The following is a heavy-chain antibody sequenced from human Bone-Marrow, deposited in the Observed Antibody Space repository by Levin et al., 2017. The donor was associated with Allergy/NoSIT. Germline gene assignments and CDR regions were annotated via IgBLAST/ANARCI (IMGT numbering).Heavy chain of an antibody. CDR2: VYPADSDT. J-gene: IGHJ6*02. V-gene: IGHV5-51*01. D-gene: IGHD1-26*01. CDR3: ARSMGRSYYFYYYALDV. Sequence: GESLKISCKASGFDFTNDWIAWVRQMPGKGLELMGLVYPADSDTRYSPSFQGHVTISADKSIRTAYLQWSSLKASDTAVYYCARSMGRSYYFYYYALDVWGRGPRSPSP. CDR1: GFDFTNDW.